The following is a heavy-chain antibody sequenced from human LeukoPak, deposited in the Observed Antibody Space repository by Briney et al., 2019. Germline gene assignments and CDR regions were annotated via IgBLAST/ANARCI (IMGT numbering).Heavy chain of an antibody. CDR2: IWYDGSNK. J-gene: IGHJ5*02. Sequence: PGGSLRLSCAASGFTFSSYGMHWVRQAPGKGLGWVAVIWYDGSNKYYADSVKGRFTISRDNSKNTLYLQMNSLRAEDTGVYYCTRNQYDFWSGYYRGFEWFDPWGQGTLVTVSS. V-gene: IGHV3-33*01. D-gene: IGHD3-3*01. CDR3: TRNQYDFWSGYYRGFEWFDP. CDR1: GFTFSSYG.